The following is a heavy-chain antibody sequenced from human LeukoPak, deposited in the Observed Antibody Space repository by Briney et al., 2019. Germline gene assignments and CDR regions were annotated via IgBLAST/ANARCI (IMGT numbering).Heavy chain of an antibody. CDR3: ARRPVAGAGAGRALDY. V-gene: IGHV4-39*01. CDR1: GGSISSTTYY. CDR2: IYYSGNT. Sequence: SETLSLTCIVSGGSISSTTYYWGWIRQPPGKRLEWIGSIYYSGNTYYNPSLKSRVTISIDTSKNQFSLNLNSVTAADTAVYFCARRPVAGAGAGRALDYWGQGTLVIVSS. D-gene: IGHD6-19*01. J-gene: IGHJ4*02.